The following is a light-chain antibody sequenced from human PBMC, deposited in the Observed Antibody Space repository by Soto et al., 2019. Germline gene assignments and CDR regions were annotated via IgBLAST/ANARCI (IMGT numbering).Light chain of an antibody. CDR1: QNIRSS. CDR3: QQYNNWPPT. Sequence: EVVMPQYPASLSASPGERVTLSCRASQNIRSSLAWYQQRPGQAPRLLIYDASTWATGIPARFSGSGSGTEFTLTISSLQSEDFAVYYCQQYNNWPPTFGQGTRLEIK. V-gene: IGKV3D-15*01. CDR2: DAS. J-gene: IGKJ5*01.